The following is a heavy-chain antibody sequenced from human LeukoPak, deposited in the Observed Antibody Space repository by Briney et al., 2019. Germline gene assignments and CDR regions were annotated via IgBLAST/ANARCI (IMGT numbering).Heavy chain of an antibody. Sequence: SETLSLTCAVYGGSFSGYYWSWIRQPPGKGLEWIGEINHSGSTNYNPSLKSRVTISVDTSKNQFSLKLSSVAAADTAVYYCARGKGGGVLRFLEWRRSGTNWFDPWGQGTLVTVSS. CDR2: INHSGST. J-gene: IGHJ5*02. D-gene: IGHD3-3*01. CDR1: GGSFSGYY. V-gene: IGHV4-34*01. CDR3: ARGKGGGVLRFLEWRRSGTNWFDP.